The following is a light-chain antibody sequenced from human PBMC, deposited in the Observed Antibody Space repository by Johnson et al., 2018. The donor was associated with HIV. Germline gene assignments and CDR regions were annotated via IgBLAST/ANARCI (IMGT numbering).Light chain of an antibody. CDR3: GTWDTSLSALYV. J-gene: IGLJ1*01. Sequence: QSVLTQSPSVSAAPGQKVTISCSGSNSNIGNNYVSWYQQVPGTAPKLLIYENNKRPSGIPDRFSGSKSGTSATLGITGLQTGDDADYYCGTWDTSLSALYVFGTGTKVTVL. CDR1: NSNIGNNY. CDR2: ENN. V-gene: IGLV1-51*02.